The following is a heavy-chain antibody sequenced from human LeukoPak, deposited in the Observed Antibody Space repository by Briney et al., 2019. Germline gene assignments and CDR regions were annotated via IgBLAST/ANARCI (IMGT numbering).Heavy chain of an antibody. D-gene: IGHD6-19*01. J-gene: IGHJ4*02. CDR1: GGSISSYY. V-gene: IGHV4-59*01. CDR2: IYYSGST. Sequence: KPSETLSLTCTVSGGSISSYYWSWIRQPPGKGLEWIGYIYYSGSTNYNPSLKSRVTISVDTSKNQFSLKLSSVTAADTAVYYCARGPYSSGWNIDYWSQGTLVTVSS. CDR3: ARGPYSSGWNIDY.